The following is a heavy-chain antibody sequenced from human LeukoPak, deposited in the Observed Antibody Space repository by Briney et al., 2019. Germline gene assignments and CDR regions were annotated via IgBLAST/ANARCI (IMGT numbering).Heavy chain of an antibody. CDR1: GFTFSSYS. D-gene: IGHD6-19*01. CDR2: ISSSSSTI. J-gene: IGHJ6*02. CDR3: ARSEYSSGWDVLYYYGMDV. V-gene: IGHV3-48*02. Sequence: GALRLSCAASGFTFSSYSMNWVRQAPGKGLEWVSYISSSSSTIYYADSVKGRFTISRDNAKNSLYLQMNSLRDEDTAVYYCARSEYSSGWDVLYYYGMDVWGQGTTVTVSS.